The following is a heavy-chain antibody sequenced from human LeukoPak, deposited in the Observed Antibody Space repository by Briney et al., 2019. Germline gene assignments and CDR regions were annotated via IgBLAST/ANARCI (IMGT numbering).Heavy chain of an antibody. Sequence: GGSLRLSCAASGFTFSSNAMTWVRQAPGKGLEWVSVIYSGGSTYYADSVKGRFTISRDNSKNTLYLQMNSLRAEDTAVYYCARVRRGEAYFDLWGRGTLVTVSS. D-gene: IGHD3-10*01. J-gene: IGHJ2*01. CDR2: IYSGGST. CDR3: ARVRRGEAYFDL. V-gene: IGHV3-53*01. CDR1: GFTFSSNA.